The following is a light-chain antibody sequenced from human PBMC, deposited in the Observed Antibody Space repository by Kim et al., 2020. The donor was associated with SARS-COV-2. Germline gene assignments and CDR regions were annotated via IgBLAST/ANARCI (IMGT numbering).Light chain of an antibody. CDR2: HAS. CDR1: QSISGW. Sequence: TLSAAVGDRVTITCRASQSISGWLAWYLQKPGKAPKLLIYHASSLESGVPSRFCGSGSGTEFTLTINSLQPDDFATYYCQHLGTFGLGTKVDIK. CDR3: QHLGT. J-gene: IGKJ3*01. V-gene: IGKV1-5*01.